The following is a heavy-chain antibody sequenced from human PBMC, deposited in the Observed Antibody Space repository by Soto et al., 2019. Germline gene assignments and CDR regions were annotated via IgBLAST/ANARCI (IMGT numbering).Heavy chain of an antibody. CDR3: ARGGTPIDP. Sequence: SVKLSCKASGYTFTNVGISWLRQAPGQGLEWMGWISAYNGNTNYAQNFQGRVTMTTDTSTSTAYMELRSMRSDDTAVYYCARGGTPIDPWGQGTLVTVSS. CDR1: GYTFTNVG. V-gene: IGHV1-18*01. J-gene: IGHJ5*02. CDR2: ISAYNGNT. D-gene: IGHD3-16*01.